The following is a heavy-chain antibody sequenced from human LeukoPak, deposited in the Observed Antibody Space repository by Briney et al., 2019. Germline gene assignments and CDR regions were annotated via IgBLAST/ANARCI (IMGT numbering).Heavy chain of an antibody. J-gene: IGHJ5*02. CDR1: GFTFSSYA. D-gene: IGHD5-12*01. CDR3: AKDPPRGYSGYDYVGWFDP. V-gene: IGHV3-23*01. CDR2: ISGSGGST. Sequence: PGGSLRLSCAASGFTFSSYAMSWVRQAPGKGLEWVSAISGSGGSTYYAGSVKGRFTISRDNSKNTLYLQMDSLRAEDTAVYYCAKDPPRGYSGYDYVGWFDPWGQGTLVTVSS.